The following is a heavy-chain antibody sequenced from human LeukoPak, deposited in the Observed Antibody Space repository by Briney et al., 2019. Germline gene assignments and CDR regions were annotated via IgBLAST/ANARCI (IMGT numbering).Heavy chain of an antibody. Sequence: GGSLRLSCAASGFTFSSYAMSWVRQAPGKGLEWVSAISGSDGHTYYADAVKGRFTISRDNSKNTLYLQMSSLRAEDTAVYYCAKGSIAAAGTECGYWGQGTLVTVSS. V-gene: IGHV3-23*01. CDR2: ISGSDGHT. J-gene: IGHJ4*02. D-gene: IGHD6-13*01. CDR3: AKGSIAAAGTECGY. CDR1: GFTFSSYA.